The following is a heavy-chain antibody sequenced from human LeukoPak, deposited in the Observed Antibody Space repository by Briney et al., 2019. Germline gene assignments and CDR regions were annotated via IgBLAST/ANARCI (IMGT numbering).Heavy chain of an antibody. D-gene: IGHD5-18*01. Sequence: ASVKVSCKASGGTFSSYAISWVRQAPGQGLEWMGGFDPEDGETIYAQKFQGRVTMTEDTSTDTAYVELSSLRSEDTAVYYCANGRRDTEPPPPYWGQGTLVTVSS. CDR1: GGTFSSYA. V-gene: IGHV1-24*01. CDR2: FDPEDGET. J-gene: IGHJ4*02. CDR3: ANGRRDTEPPPPY.